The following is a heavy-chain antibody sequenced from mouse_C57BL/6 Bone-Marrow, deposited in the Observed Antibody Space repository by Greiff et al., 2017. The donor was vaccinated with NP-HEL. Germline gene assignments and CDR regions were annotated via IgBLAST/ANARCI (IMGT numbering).Heavy chain of an antibody. D-gene: IGHD1-1*01. CDR2: INPSSGYT. CDR3: AEGGITSVDYFDY. J-gene: IGHJ2*01. Sequence: QVQLQQSGAELAKPGASVKLSCKASGYTFTSYWMHWVKQRPGQGLEWIGYINPSSGYTKYNQKFKDKATLTADKSSSTANMQLSSLTYEDAAVYYCAEGGITSVDYFDYWGQGTAPTVSA. CDR1: GYTFTSYW. V-gene: IGHV1-7*01.